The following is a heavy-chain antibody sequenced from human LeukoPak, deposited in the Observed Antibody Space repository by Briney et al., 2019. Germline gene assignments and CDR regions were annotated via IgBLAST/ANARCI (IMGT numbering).Heavy chain of an antibody. J-gene: IGHJ4*02. CDR3: ARHRSSWLIDY. CDR2: ISDSGGNT. Sequence: GGSLRLSCAAFGFTFNSYAKSWVRQAPWERLQWVSGISDSGGNTYYADSVRGRFTISRDNSKNTLYLQMNSLRAEDTAVYYCARHRSSWLIDYWGQGTLVTVSS. V-gene: IGHV3-23*01. CDR1: GFTFNSYA. D-gene: IGHD6-6*01.